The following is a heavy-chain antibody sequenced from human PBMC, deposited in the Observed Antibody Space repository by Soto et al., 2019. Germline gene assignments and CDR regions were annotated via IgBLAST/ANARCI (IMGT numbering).Heavy chain of an antibody. CDR3: ARGVLY. CDR1: GGSISSGGYF. J-gene: IGHJ4*02. V-gene: IGHV4-31*03. CDR2: IFYSGTT. Sequence: QVQLQESGPGLVKPSQTLSLTCTVSGGSISSGGYFWSWIRQPPGKGLEWIGNIFYSGTTYYNPSPXSXLTITVATSNNLFSLKLSSVTAADTAVYSCARGVLYWGQGTLVTVSS. D-gene: IGHD1-1*01.